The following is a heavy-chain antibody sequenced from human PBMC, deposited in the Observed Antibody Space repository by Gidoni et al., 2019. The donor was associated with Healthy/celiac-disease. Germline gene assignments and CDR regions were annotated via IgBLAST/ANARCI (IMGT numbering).Heavy chain of an antibody. D-gene: IGHD3-10*01. V-gene: IGHV3-21*01. CDR2: ISSSSSYI. CDR3: ARDYGDAIIKNDY. CDR1: GFPFSSYS. J-gene: IGHJ4*02. Sequence: EVPPVESGGGLVKPGGSLRLSCAASGFPFSSYSMNLVRQAPGKGLEWDSSISSSSSYIYYADSVKSRFTISRDNAKNSLYLQMNSLRAEDTAVYYCARDYGDAIIKNDYWGQGTLVTVSS.